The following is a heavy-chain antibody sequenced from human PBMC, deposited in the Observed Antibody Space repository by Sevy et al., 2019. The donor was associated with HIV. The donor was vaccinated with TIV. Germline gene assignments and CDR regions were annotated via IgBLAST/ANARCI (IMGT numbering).Heavy chain of an antibody. Sequence: GGSLRLSCAASGFTFSSYSMNWVRQAPGKGLEWVSSISSSSSYIYYADSVKGRFTISRDNAKNSLYLQMNSLRAEDTAVYYCARAPNYGGNSDFDYWVQGTLVTVSS. CDR3: ARAPNYGGNSDFDY. V-gene: IGHV3-21*01. CDR1: GFTFSSYS. J-gene: IGHJ4*02. D-gene: IGHD4-17*01. CDR2: ISSSSSYI.